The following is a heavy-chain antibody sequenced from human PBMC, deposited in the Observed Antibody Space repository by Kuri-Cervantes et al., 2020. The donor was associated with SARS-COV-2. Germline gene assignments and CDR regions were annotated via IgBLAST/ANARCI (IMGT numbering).Heavy chain of an antibody. J-gene: IGHJ4*02. CDR1: GFGFSHFA. Sequence: GGSLRLSCEASGFGFSHFAIHWVRQAPGKGLEWVSSISSSSSYIYYADSVKGRFTISRDNAKNSLYLQMNSLRAEDTAVYYCARDWGYSGYEYFDYWGQGTLVTVSS. CDR3: ARDWGYSGYEYFDY. V-gene: IGHV3-21*01. CDR2: ISSSSSYI. D-gene: IGHD5-12*01.